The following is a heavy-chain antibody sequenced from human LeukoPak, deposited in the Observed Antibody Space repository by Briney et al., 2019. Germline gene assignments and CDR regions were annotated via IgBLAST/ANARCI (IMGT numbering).Heavy chain of an antibody. J-gene: IGHJ4*02. CDR2: ISCDGSDK. Sequence: GGSLRLSCAASGFTFSSYAMHWVRQAPGKGLEWVAVISCDGSDKYYADSVKGRFTISRDNSKNTLYLQMNSLRAEDTAVYYCARDTNFDYWGQGTLVTVSS. D-gene: IGHD1-1*01. CDR1: GFTFSSYA. V-gene: IGHV3-30-3*01. CDR3: ARDTNFDY.